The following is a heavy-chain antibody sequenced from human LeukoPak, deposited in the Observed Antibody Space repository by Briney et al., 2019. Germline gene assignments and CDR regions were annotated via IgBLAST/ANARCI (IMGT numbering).Heavy chain of an antibody. Sequence: GGSLRLSCAASVFTFSSYEMNCVRDAPGKGLEWVSYISSSGSTIYYEDSVKGRFTISRDNAKNTLYLQMNSLRAEDTAVYYGARSGGSEWFRPYYYYYYYMDVWGKGTTVTVSS. V-gene: IGHV3-48*03. CDR1: VFTFSSYE. CDR2: ISSSGSTI. J-gene: IGHJ6*03. D-gene: IGHD3-3*01. CDR3: ARSGGSEWFRPYYYYYYYMDV.